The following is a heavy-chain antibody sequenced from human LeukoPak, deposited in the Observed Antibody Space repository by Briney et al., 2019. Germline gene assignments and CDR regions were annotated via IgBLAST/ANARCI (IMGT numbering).Heavy chain of an antibody. CDR1: GGSFSGYY. D-gene: IGHD3-22*01. V-gene: IGHV4-59*08. J-gene: IGHJ4*02. Sequence: SETLSLTCAVYGGSFSGYYWGWVRQPPGKGLEWIGGLYYRGSTKSNPSLKSRVTISVDTSKTQLSLRLTSVTAADTAVYFCARQYFGYDTSGPYAHFDSWGQGTLVTVSS. CDR3: ARQYFGYDTSGPYAHFDS. CDR2: LYYRGST.